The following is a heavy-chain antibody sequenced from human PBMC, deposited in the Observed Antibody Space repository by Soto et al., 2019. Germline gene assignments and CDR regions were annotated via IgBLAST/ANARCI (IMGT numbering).Heavy chain of an antibody. V-gene: IGHV4-39*01. D-gene: IGHD4-17*01. J-gene: IGHJ6*02. CDR1: GGSISSSSYY. Sequence: QLQLQESGPGLVKPSETLSLTCTVSGGSISSSSYYWGWIRQPPGKGLEWIGSIYYSGSTYYNPSLKSRVPISVDTSKNQFSLKLSSVTAADTAVYYCARQSDYGDYPDKVYYYYGMDVWGQGTTVTVSS. CDR2: IYYSGST. CDR3: ARQSDYGDYPDKVYYYYGMDV.